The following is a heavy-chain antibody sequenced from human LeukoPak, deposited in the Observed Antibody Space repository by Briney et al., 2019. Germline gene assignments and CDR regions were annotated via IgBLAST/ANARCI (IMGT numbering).Heavy chain of an antibody. Sequence: SETLSLTCAVYGGSFSGYYWSWNRQPPGKGLEWIGEINHSGSTNYNPSLKSRVTISVDTSKNQFSLKLSSVTAADTAVYYCARGPVSCSSTSCPETTFDYWGQGTLVTVSS. V-gene: IGHV4-34*01. CDR1: GGSFSGYY. J-gene: IGHJ4*02. CDR3: ARGPVSCSSTSCPETTFDY. D-gene: IGHD2-2*01. CDR2: INHSGST.